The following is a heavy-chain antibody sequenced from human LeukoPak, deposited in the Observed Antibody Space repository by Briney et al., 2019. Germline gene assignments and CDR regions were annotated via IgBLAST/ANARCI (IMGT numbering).Heavy chain of an antibody. Sequence: GGSLRLSCAASGFIFSNYVMGWVRQAPGKGLELVSSISDIGIGTYYADSVKGRFTIFRDNSKNILYLQMNSLRAEDTAIYYCAKRGGGTMFAFDIWGQGTMVTVSS. D-gene: IGHD3-10*02. CDR3: AKRGGGTMFAFDI. J-gene: IGHJ3*02. CDR2: ISDIGIGT. V-gene: IGHV3-23*01. CDR1: GFIFSNYV.